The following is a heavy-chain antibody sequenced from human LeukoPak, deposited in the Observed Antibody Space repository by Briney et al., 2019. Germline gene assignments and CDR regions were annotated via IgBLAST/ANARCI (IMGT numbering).Heavy chain of an antibody. CDR1: GLTLSDYY. CDR3: ARGLAVDY. J-gene: IGHJ4*02. Sequence: GDSLRLSCAAPGLTLSDYYMIWIRQAPGKGLEWVSYISISSSYTNYADSVKGRFTISRDNAKNSLYLQMNSLRAEDTAVYYCARGLAVDYWGQGTLVTVSS. V-gene: IGHV3-11*06. CDR2: ISISSSYT.